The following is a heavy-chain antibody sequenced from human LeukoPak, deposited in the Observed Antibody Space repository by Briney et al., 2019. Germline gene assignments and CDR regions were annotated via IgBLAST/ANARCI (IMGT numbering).Heavy chain of an antibody. Sequence: ASVKVSCKASGYTFTSYYMHWVRQAPGQGLEWLGVINHSDGSTSYAQKFEGRVIMTRDTSTSTVYMELSSLRSEDTAGYYFARVLRPVAGDYMDVWGKGTTVTVSS. J-gene: IGHJ6*03. D-gene: IGHD3-9*01. CDR3: ARVLRPVAGDYMDV. CDR2: INHSDGST. CDR1: GYTFTSYY. V-gene: IGHV1-46*01.